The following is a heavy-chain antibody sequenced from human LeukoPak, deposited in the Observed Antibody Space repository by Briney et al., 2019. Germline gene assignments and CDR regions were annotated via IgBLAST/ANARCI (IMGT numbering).Heavy chain of an antibody. J-gene: IGHJ3*02. D-gene: IGHD1-20*01. Sequence: GGSLRLSCAASGFTFSSYSMNWVRQAPGKGLEWVANIKEDGSEKYYVDSVKGRFTISRDNAKNSLYLQMNSLRAEDTAVYYCARDEYNWNVDAFDIWGQGTVVTVSS. V-gene: IGHV3-7*01. CDR3: ARDEYNWNVDAFDI. CDR1: GFTFSSYS. CDR2: IKEDGSEK.